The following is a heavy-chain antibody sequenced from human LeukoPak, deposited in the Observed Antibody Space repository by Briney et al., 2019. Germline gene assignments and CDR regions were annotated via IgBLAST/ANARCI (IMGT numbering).Heavy chain of an antibody. CDR1: GGSISSYY. D-gene: IGHD3-22*01. Sequence: SETLSFTCTVSGGSISSYYWSWIRHPAGKGLEWIGRIYNSGSTNYNPSLKSRVTMSVDPSKNPFSLTLSSVTAADTAVYYCARDSSGYYYQTGLFDYWGQRTLVTVSS. CDR3: ARDSSGYYYQTGLFDY. J-gene: IGHJ4*02. V-gene: IGHV4-4*07. CDR2: IYNSGST.